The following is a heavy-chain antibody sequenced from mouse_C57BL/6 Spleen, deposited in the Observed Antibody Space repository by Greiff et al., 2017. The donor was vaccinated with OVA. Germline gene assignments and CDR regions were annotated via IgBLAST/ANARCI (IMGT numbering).Heavy chain of an antibody. CDR1: GYTFTSYW. J-gene: IGHJ2*01. V-gene: IGHV1-59*01. CDR2: IDPSDSYT. CDR3: ARAHCGRSFDY. D-gene: IGHD1-1*01. Sequence: QVQLQQPGAELVRPGTSVKSSCKASGYTFTSYWMHWVKQRPGPGLEWIGVIDPSDSYTNYNQKFKGKATLTVDTSSSTAYMQLSSLTSENSAVYYCARAHCGRSFDYWGQGTTLTVSS.